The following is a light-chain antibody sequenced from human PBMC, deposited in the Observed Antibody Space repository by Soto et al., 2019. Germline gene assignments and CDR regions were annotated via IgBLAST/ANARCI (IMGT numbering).Light chain of an antibody. V-gene: IGLV2-14*03. CDR1: SSDVGGYNS. CDR2: DVS. Sequence: QCVLKNPVSVSGAHLQSRPISCTETSSDVGGYNSASWYQQHPGKAPKLLIYDVSNRPSGVSNRFSGSKSGNTASLTISGLQAEDEADYYCSSYSTGGSYVFGTGTKVTVL. CDR3: SSYSTGGSYV. J-gene: IGLJ1*01.